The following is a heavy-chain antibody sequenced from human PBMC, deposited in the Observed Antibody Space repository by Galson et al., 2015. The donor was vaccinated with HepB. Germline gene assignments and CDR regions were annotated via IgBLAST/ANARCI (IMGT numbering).Heavy chain of an antibody. D-gene: IGHD3-3*01. CDR2: ISYDGSNK. V-gene: IGHV3-30*18. J-gene: IGHJ6*02. CDR3: AKDLYDFWSGYYTYYYYGMDV. Sequence: SLRLSCAASGFTFSSYGMHWVRQAPGKGLEWVAVISYDGSNKYYADSVKGRFTISRDNSKNTLYLQMNSLRAEDTAVYYCAKDLYDFWSGYYTYYYYGMDVWGQGTTVTVSS. CDR1: GFTFSSYG.